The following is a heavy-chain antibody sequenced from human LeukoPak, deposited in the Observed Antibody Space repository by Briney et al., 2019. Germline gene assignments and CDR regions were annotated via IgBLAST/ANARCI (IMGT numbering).Heavy chain of an antibody. CDR1: GFSFSGFG. V-gene: IGHV3-48*02. D-gene: IGHD2-21*01. CDR2: IGSSGSAGGNI. Sequence: QPGGSLRLSCAASGFSFSGFGMNWVRQAPGKGLEWISYIGSSGSAGGNIYYAVSVKGRFTVSRDNAKDSLFLQMNSLQDADTAVYYCARAPTPYFTYYMDVWGKGTTVTVSS. J-gene: IGHJ6*03. CDR3: ARAPTPYFTYYMDV.